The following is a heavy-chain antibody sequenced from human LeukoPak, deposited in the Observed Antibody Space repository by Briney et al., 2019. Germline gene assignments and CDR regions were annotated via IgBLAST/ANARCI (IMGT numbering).Heavy chain of an antibody. Sequence: GGSLRLSCAASGFTFDDYTMHWVRQAPGKGLEWVSLISWDGGSTYYADSVKGRFTISRDNSKNSLYLQMNSLRTEDTALYYCAKGILYDSSGLGYWGQGTLVTVSS. V-gene: IGHV3-43*01. J-gene: IGHJ4*02. D-gene: IGHD3-22*01. CDR2: ISWDGGST. CDR3: AKGILYDSSGLGY. CDR1: GFTFDDYT.